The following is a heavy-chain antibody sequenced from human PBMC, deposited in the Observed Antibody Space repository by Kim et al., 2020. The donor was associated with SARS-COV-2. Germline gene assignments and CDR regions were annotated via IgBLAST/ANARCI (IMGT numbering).Heavy chain of an antibody. D-gene: IGHD3-16*01. CDR1: GFTFSSYA. CDR3: ARDHDPVGLGGDYYYYGMDV. Sequence: GGSLRLSCAASGFTFSSYAMHWVRQAPGKGLEWVAVISYDGSNKYYADSVKGRFTISRDNSKNTLYLQMNSLRAEDTAVYYCARDHDPVGLGGDYYYYGMDVWGQGTTVTVSS. J-gene: IGHJ6*02. CDR2: ISYDGSNK. V-gene: IGHV3-30*04.